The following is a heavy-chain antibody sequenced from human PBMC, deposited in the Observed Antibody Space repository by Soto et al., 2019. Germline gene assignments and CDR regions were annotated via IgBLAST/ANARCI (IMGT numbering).Heavy chain of an antibody. CDR1: GFRFSSYI. D-gene: IGHD3-22*01. V-gene: IGHV3-23*01. J-gene: IGHJ4*02. CDR2: ITATGDRT. Sequence: PGGSLRLSCADSGFRFSSYIMSWVRQTPGKGLEWVAAITATGDRTYYADSVTGRFTISRDNSKKTHYLQMTSLRAEDTAMYYCATMNGYFEYWGQGTPVTV. CDR3: ATMNGYFEY.